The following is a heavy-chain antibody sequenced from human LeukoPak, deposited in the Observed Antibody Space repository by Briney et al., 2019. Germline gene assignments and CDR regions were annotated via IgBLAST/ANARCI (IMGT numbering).Heavy chain of an antibody. D-gene: IGHD5-24*01. CDR2: ISSSGSTI. V-gene: IGHV3-48*03. CDR3: AVATIKDYFDY. Sequence: GGSLRLSCAASGFTFSSYEMNWVRQAPRKGLEWVSYISSSGSTIYYADSVKGRFTISRDNAKNSLYLQMNSLRAEDTAVYYCAVATIKDYFDYWGQGTLVTVSS. J-gene: IGHJ4*02. CDR1: GFTFSSYE.